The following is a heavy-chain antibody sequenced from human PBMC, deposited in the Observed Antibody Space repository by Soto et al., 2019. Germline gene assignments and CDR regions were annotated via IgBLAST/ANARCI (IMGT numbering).Heavy chain of an antibody. J-gene: IGHJ4*02. D-gene: IGHD4-17*01. Sequence: HPGGSLRLSCAASGFTFSSYAMHWVRQAPGKGLEWVAVISYDGSNKYYADSVKGRFTISRDNSKNTLYLQMNSLRAEDTAVYYCARELSEGWAVTTGFDYWVQGTLVTVSS. CDR3: ARELSEGWAVTTGFDY. CDR1: GFTFSSYA. V-gene: IGHV3-30-3*01. CDR2: ISYDGSNK.